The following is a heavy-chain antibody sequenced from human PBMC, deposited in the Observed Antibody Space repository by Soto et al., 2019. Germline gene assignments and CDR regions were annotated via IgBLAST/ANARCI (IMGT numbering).Heavy chain of an antibody. V-gene: IGHV3-23*01. CDR1: GFTFSSYA. D-gene: IGHD6-13*01. CDR3: ARRSSSGDLDY. Sequence: EVQLLESGGGLVQPGGSLRLSCAASGFTFSSYAMNWVRQAPGKGLEWVSVISGSDGSTYYADSVKGRFTISRDNSKNTLNLQMNSLRAEDTAGYYCARRSSSGDLDYWGQGTLVTVSS. CDR2: ISGSDGST. J-gene: IGHJ4*02.